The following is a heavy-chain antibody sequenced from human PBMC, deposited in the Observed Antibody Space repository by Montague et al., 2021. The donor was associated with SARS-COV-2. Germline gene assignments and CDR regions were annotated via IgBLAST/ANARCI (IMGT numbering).Heavy chain of an antibody. Sequence: SETLSLTCTVSGGSISSSSYYWGWIRQPPGKGLEWIGSIYYSGSTYYNPSLKSRVTISVDTSKNQFSLKLSSVTAADTAVYYCARATLGITMIVVVMTAIDNEFDYWGQGNLVTVSS. V-gene: IGHV4-39*01. CDR2: IYYSGST. CDR3: ARATLGITMIVVVMTAIDNEFDY. J-gene: IGHJ4*02. CDR1: GGSISSSSYY. D-gene: IGHD3-22*01.